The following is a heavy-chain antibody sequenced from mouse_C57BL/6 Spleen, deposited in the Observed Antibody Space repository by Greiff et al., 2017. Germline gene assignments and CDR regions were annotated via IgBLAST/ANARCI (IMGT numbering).Heavy chain of an antibody. Sequence: EVKLVESGPGMVKPSQSLSLTCTVTGYSITSGYDWHWIRHFPGNKLEWMGYISYSGSTNYNPSLKSRISITHDTSKNHFFLKLNSVITEDTATYYCARERDSSEYFDYWGQGTTLTVSS. CDR3: ARERDSSEYFDY. V-gene: IGHV3-1*01. CDR1: GYSITSGYD. CDR2: ISYSGST. D-gene: IGHD3-2*02. J-gene: IGHJ2*01.